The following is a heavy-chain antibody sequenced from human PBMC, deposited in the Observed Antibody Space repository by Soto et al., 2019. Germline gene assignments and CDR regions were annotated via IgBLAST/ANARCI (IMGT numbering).Heavy chain of an antibody. Sequence: PGGSLRLSCAAPGFTFSSYAMSWVRQAPGKGLEWVSAISGSGGSTYYADSVKGRFTISRDNSKNTLYLQMNSLRAEDTAVYYCAKDPLATLAAHDYWGQGTLVTVSS. CDR3: AKDPLATLAAHDY. CDR2: ISGSGGST. V-gene: IGHV3-23*01. CDR1: GFTFSSYA. D-gene: IGHD6-13*01. J-gene: IGHJ4*02.